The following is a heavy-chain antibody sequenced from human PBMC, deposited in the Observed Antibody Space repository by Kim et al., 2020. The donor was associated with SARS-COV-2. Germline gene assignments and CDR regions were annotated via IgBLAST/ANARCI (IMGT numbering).Heavy chain of an antibody. CDR3: GRANYYGSGRGRALDI. D-gene: IGHD3-10*01. V-gene: IGHV3-72*01. J-gene: IGHJ3*02. Sequence: SVKGRFTPSRDDSKNSLYRQMNSLKTEDTAVYYCGRANYYGSGRGRALDIWGQGTMVTVSS.